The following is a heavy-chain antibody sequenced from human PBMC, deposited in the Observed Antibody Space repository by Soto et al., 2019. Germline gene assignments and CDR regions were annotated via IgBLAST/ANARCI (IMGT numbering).Heavy chain of an antibody. CDR1: GGSFRSDTYY. CDR2: MYYTGSA. D-gene: IGHD6-19*01. CDR3: ARTYSSGWYPSYYFDS. Sequence: TSETLSFTCTVSGGSFRSDTYYWGWIRQPPGKGLEWIGSMYYTGSAYYNPSLKGRVAISVDTSKSQFSLRLSSVTTADTAVYYCARTYSSGWYPSYYFDSWGQGALVTVSS. V-gene: IGHV4-39*01. J-gene: IGHJ4*02.